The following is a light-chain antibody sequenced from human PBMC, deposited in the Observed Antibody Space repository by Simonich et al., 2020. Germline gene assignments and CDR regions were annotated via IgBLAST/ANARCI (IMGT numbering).Light chain of an antibody. CDR3: CSYAGSSSWV. CDR2: DVS. CDR1: SRDVGGYNY. J-gene: IGLJ3*02. V-gene: IGLV2-23*02. Sequence: QSALTQPASVSGSPGQLITISCTGPSRDVGGYNYVSWSQPHPGKAPKLMIYDVSKRPSGVSNRFSGSKSGNTASLTISGLQAEDEADYYCCSYAGSSSWVFGGGTKLTVL.